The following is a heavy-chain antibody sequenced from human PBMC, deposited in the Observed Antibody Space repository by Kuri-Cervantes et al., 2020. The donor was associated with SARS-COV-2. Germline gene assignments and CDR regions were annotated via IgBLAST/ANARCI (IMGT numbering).Heavy chain of an antibody. V-gene: IGHV4-34*01. CDR1: GGSFSGYY. CDR2: INHSGST. Sequence: GSLRLSCAVYGGSFSGYYWSWIRQPPGRGLEWIGEINHSGSTNYNPSLKSRVTISVDASKNQFSLKLSSVTAADTAVYYCARGRSPGYWGQGTLVTVSS. J-gene: IGHJ4*02. CDR3: ARGRSPGY.